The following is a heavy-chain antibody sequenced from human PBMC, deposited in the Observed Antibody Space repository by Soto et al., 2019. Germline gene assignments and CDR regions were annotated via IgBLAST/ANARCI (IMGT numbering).Heavy chain of an antibody. J-gene: IGHJ4*02. Sequence: GGSLRLSCAASGFTVSSYAMSWVRQAPGKGLEWVSAISGSGGSTYYADSVKGRFTISIDNSKKTLYLQMNSLRAEDTAVYYCATHSLLRPDDYWGQGTLVTVSS. D-gene: IGHD2-15*01. V-gene: IGHV3-23*01. CDR3: ATHSLLRPDDY. CDR1: GFTVSSYA. CDR2: ISGSGGST.